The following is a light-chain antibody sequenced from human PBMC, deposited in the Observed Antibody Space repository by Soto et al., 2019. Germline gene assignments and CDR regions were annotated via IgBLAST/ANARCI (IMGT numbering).Light chain of an antibody. Sequence: EIVMTQSPVILSVSPGERATLSCRASQGIKNYLAWFQQKPGQAPRLLVYGASTRATTIPARFSGSGSGTEFTLSISSLHSEDFAVYYCQQYNSWPRTFGQGTKVDIK. J-gene: IGKJ1*01. V-gene: IGKV3-15*01. CDR1: QGIKNY. CDR2: GAS. CDR3: QQYNSWPRT.